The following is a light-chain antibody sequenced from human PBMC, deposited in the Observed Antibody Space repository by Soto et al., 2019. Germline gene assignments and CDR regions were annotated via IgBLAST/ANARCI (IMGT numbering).Light chain of an antibody. V-gene: IGLV2-8*01. Sequence: QSALTQPPSASGSPGQSVTISCTGTSSDVGAYNYVSWYQQHAGKAPKLVIYEVTKRPSGVPDRFSGSKSANTASLTVSGLKAEEGADYYCSSFASINTWVFGGGTKLTVL. CDR3: SSFASINTWV. J-gene: IGLJ3*02. CDR1: SSDVGAYNY. CDR2: EVT.